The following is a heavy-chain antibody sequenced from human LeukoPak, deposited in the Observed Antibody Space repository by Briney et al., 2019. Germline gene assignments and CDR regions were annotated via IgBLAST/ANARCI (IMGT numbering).Heavy chain of an antibody. J-gene: IGHJ4*02. CDR1: GYSFTTYW. CDR3: ARLGSGLDY. V-gene: IGHV5-51*01. CDR2: IFPSDSDT. D-gene: IGHD3-10*01. Sequence: GESLKISCAGSGYSFTTYWIAWVRPMPGKGPEWLGIIFPSDSDTRYSPSFQGQVIISADKSISTAYLQWSSLEASDTAMYYCARLGSGLDYWGQGTLVTVSS.